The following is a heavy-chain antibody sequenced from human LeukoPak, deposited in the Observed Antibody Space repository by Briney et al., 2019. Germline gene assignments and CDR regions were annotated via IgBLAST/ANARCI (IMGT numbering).Heavy chain of an antibody. Sequence: SVKVSCKASGGTFSSYAISWVRQAPGQGLEWMGGIIPIFGTANYAQKFQGRVTITADESTSTAYMELSSLRSEDMAVYYCAREGDSSGYYDYWGQGTLVTVSS. J-gene: IGHJ4*02. CDR2: IIPIFGTA. D-gene: IGHD3-22*01. CDR1: GGTFSSYA. V-gene: IGHV1-69*13. CDR3: AREGDSSGYYDY.